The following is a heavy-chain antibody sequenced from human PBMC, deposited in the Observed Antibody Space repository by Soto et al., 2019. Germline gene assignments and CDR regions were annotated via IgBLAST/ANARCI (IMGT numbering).Heavy chain of an antibody. Sequence: GASVKVSCKASGYTFTSYGISWVRQAPGQGLEWMGWISGYNGKTNYAQKVQDRVTMTTDTSTSTVYMELSSLRAEDTAVYYCARDPLWGTAMVLWYFDLWGRGTLVTVSS. CDR2: ISGYNGKT. V-gene: IGHV1-18*01. CDR1: GYTFTSYG. D-gene: IGHD5-18*01. CDR3: ARDPLWGTAMVLWYFDL. J-gene: IGHJ2*01.